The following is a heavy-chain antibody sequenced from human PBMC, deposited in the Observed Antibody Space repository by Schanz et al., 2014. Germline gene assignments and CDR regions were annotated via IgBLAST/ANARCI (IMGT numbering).Heavy chain of an antibody. CDR1: GFTFSDAW. CDR3: TTGQVWSGGGFDL. CDR2: IKSKFDGATT. Sequence: EVQLVEPGGGLVKPGGFLRLSCAASGFTFSDAWMSWARQAPGKGLEWVGRIKSKFDGATTDYVSPVKGRFSISRDDSTDTLCLQMSGLEMEYTAIYCSTTGQVWSGGGFDLWGQGALVTVSS. J-gene: IGHJ5*02. V-gene: IGHV3-15*01. D-gene: IGHD3-10*01.